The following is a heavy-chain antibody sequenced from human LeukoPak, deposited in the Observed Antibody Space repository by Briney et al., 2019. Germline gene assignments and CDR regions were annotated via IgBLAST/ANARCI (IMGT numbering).Heavy chain of an antibody. CDR3: ARDGYSSGWHPRGYYYYGMDV. D-gene: IGHD6-19*01. CDR2: IYYSGST. V-gene: IGHV4-59*11. Sequence: SETLSLTCIVSGGSIRSHYWSWIRQPPGKGLEWIGYIYYSGSTYYNPSLKSRVTISVDTSKNQFSLKLSSVTAADTAVYYCARDGYSSGWHPRGYYYYGMDVWGQGTTVTVSS. J-gene: IGHJ6*02. CDR1: GGSIRSHY.